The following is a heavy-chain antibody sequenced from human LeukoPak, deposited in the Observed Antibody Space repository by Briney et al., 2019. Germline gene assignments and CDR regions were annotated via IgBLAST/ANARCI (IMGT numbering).Heavy chain of an antibody. CDR2: ISPYNGNT. Sequence: ASVKVSCKASGYSFTTYGISWVRQSPGQGLEWMGWISPYNGNTNYAQKFQGRVTLTTDTSTTTAYMELRSLRSDDTAVYYCARSNYDFWSTNWGQGTLVTVSS. V-gene: IGHV1-18*01. J-gene: IGHJ4*02. D-gene: IGHD3-3*01. CDR3: ARSNYDFWSTN. CDR1: GYSFTTYG.